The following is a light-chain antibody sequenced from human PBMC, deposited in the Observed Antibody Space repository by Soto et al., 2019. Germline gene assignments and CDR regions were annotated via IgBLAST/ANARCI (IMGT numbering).Light chain of an antibody. Sequence: QSVLTQPPSASGSPGQSVTISCTGTSSDVGRYNFVSWYQQHPGKAPKLMIFEVTKRPSGVPDRFSGSKSGNTASLTVSGLQAEDEADSSCSSLAPDYNNHYVFGTGTKVTVL. CDR1: SSDVGRYNF. J-gene: IGLJ1*01. CDR3: SSLAPDYNNHYV. CDR2: EVT. V-gene: IGLV2-8*01.